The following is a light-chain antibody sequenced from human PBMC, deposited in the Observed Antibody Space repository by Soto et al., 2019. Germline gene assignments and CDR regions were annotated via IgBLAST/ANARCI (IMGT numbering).Light chain of an antibody. CDR2: SYD. CDR1: SSNLGDNT. V-gene: IGLV1-44*01. CDR3: AAWDVSLDGYV. J-gene: IGLJ1*01. Sequence: QSVLTQPPSASGTPGQRVTISCSTSSSNLGDNTVNWYQQVPGTAPKLLIYSYDQRPSGVPDRFSGSKSGTSASLAISGLQSEDEADYYCAAWDVSLDGYVFGTGTKVTVL.